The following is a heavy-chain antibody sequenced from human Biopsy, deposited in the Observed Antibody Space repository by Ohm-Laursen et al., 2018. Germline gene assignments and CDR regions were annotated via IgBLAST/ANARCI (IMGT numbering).Heavy chain of an antibody. D-gene: IGHD3-16*01. Sequence: SLRLSCTAPGFTFSSNVMSWVRQAPGRGLEWVSTINHSGRDTYYADSVKGRFTISRDNFQNTLYLQMNGLRADDTAVYYCARDIMNRIAGLVARSDVFDVWGQGTLVTVSS. CDR2: INHSGRDT. J-gene: IGHJ3*01. CDR3: ARDIMNRIAGLVARSDVFDV. CDR1: GFTFSSNV. V-gene: IGHV3-23*01.